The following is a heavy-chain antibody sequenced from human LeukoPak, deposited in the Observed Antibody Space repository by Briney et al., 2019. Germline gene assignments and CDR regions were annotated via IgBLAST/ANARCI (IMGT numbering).Heavy chain of an antibody. Sequence: ASVKVSCKASGYTFNNYGISWVRQAPGQGLEWMGWVTSYNGDTNYAQKFQGRVTMSTDTSTSTAYMELRSVRFDDTAIYYCAKDWHILTGRNCFDPWGQGTLVTVSS. CDR1: GYTFNNYG. J-gene: IGHJ5*02. CDR2: VTSYNGDT. V-gene: IGHV1-18*01. D-gene: IGHD3-9*01. CDR3: AKDWHILTGRNCFDP.